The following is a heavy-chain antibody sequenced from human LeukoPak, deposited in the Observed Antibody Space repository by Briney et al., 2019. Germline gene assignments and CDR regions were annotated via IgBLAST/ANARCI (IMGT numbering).Heavy chain of an antibody. Sequence: GSLRLSSAASGFTVSSNYMSWVRQAPGKGLEWVSVIYSGGSTYYADSVKGRFTISRDNSKNTLYLQMNSLRAEDTAVYYCARGNSGSYDYWGQGTLVTVSS. V-gene: IGHV3-66*01. D-gene: IGHD1-26*01. J-gene: IGHJ4*02. CDR2: IYSGGST. CDR1: GFTVSSNY. CDR3: ARGNSGSYDY.